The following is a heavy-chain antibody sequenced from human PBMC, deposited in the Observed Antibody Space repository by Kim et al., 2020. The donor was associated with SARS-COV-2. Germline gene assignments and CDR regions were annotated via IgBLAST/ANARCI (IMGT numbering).Heavy chain of an antibody. V-gene: IGHV3-48*02. CDR3: ARSGDSALLRGFYFDY. CDR1: GFTFSAYS. D-gene: IGHD3-10*01. J-gene: IGHJ4*02. CDR2: ISASSSTI. Sequence: GGSLRLSCAASGFTFSAYSMNWLRQAPGEGLEWISYISASSSTIYYADSVRGRFTISRDNAKNSLFLQMNSLRDGDTALYFCARSGDSALLRGFYFDYWGQGVLVTVSS.